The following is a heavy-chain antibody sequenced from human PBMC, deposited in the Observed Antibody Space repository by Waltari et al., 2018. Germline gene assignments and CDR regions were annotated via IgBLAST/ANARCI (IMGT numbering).Heavy chain of an antibody. V-gene: IGHV1-2*02. Sequence: QVQLVQSGAEVKKPGASVKVSCKASGYTFTGYYTHWVRQAPGQGLEWMGWINPNSGGTNYAQKFQGRVTMTRDTSISTAYMELSRLRSDDTAVYYCARLDYDILTPYYMDVWGKGTTVTISS. CDR1: GYTFTGYY. CDR3: ARLDYDILTPYYMDV. J-gene: IGHJ6*03. CDR2: INPNSGGT. D-gene: IGHD3-9*01.